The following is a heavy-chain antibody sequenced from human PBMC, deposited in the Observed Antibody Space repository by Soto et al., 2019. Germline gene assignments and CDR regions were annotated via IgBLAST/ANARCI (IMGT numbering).Heavy chain of an antibody. V-gene: IGHV7-4-1*01. J-gene: IGHJ6*02. CDR3: ARGDRRRIAAAGYYYYYGMDV. D-gene: IGHD6-13*01. Sequence: ASVKVSCKASGYTFTSYAMNWVRQAPGQGLEWMGWINTNTGNPTYAQGFTGRFVFSLDTSVSTAYLQICSLKAEDTAVYYCARGDRRRIAAAGYYYYYGMDVWGQGTTVTVSS. CDR1: GYTFTSYA. CDR2: INTNTGNP.